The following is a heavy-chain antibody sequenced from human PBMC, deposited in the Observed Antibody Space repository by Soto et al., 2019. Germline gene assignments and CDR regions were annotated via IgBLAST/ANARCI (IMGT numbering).Heavy chain of an antibody. CDR2: ISSDGRYT. J-gene: IGHJ4*02. CDR3: ARDVYSSNCLDY. V-gene: IGHV3-74*01. Sequence: GGSLRLSCAVSGFTFSSYWMHWLRQAPGKGLVWVSRISSDGRYTSYADSAKGRFSISRDNAKNTLYLQMSSLRAEDTAVYYCARDVYSSNCLDYWGQGTLVTVSS. CDR1: GFTFSSYW. D-gene: IGHD6-13*01.